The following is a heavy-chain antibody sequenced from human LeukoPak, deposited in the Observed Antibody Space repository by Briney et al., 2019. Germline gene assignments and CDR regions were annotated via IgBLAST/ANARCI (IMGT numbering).Heavy chain of an antibody. J-gene: IGHJ5*02. V-gene: IGHV1-46*01. D-gene: IGHD1-26*01. CDR1: GYSFISYY. Sequence: ASVKVSCKASGYSFISYYMHWVRQAPGQGLEWMGLINPSGSSTTYAQRFQGRVTMTRDISTSTDYMELTSLTSDDTAMYYCARDNSVGETAWWFDPWGQGTLVTVSS. CDR3: ARDNSVGETAWWFDP. CDR2: INPSGSST.